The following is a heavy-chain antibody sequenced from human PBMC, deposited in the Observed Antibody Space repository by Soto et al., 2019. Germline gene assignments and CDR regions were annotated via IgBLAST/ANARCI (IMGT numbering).Heavy chain of an antibody. CDR1: GFDFSSHA. J-gene: IGHJ4*02. V-gene: IGHV3-30-3*01. D-gene: IGHD2-21*02. CDR2: ISFDGGDE. Sequence: QVQLVESGGGVGQPGRSLRLSCAASGFDFSSHAMHWVRQPPGKGPEWLATISFDGGDEFYADSVKGRFTISRDNSKSTLFLQMNSLTAEDTATYYCVIFCGGDCYNHWGQGTVVAVSS. CDR3: VIFCGGDCYNH.